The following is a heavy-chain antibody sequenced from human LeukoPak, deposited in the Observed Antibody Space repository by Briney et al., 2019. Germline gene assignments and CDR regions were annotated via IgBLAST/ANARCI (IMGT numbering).Heavy chain of an antibody. Sequence: GGSLRLSCEASGFSFSSHWMTWVRQAPGKGLEWVANIMQQGSEKYYVDSVKGRFTISRDNAKNSLYLQMNNRRAEATAMYYCARHTYYVFDIWGQGTMVTVSS. CDR3: ARHTYYVFDI. J-gene: IGHJ3*02. CDR1: GFSFSSHW. CDR2: IMQQGSEK. V-gene: IGHV3-7*01. D-gene: IGHD3-10*01.